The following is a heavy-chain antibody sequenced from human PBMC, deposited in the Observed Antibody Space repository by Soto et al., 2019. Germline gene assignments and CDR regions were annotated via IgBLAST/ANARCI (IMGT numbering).Heavy chain of an antibody. CDR3: VSHGTVPARPFYYYGMDV. V-gene: IGHV4-39*01. Sequence: SETLSLTCSVSGDSISSTNFYWGWIRQPPGKGLEWVGTFFYSGSTYYSPSLKGRVTISLDKPKNQFSLSLTSVTAADTAVYYCVSHGTVPARPFYYYGMDVWGQGTTVTVSS. CDR2: FFYSGST. CDR1: GDSISSTNFY. D-gene: IGHD6-6*01. J-gene: IGHJ6*02.